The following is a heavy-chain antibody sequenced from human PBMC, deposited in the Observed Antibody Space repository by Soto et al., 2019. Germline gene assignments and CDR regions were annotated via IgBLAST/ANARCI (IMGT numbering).Heavy chain of an antibody. V-gene: IGHV4-39*01. CDR2: IYYSGST. D-gene: IGHD2-2*01. J-gene: IGHJ6*02. Sequence: SETLALTCTVAGGSISSTVDYGGWNRQPPGKGLEWIGSIYYSGSTYYNPSLKSRVTISVDTSKNQFSLKLSSVTAADTAVYYCARGEDWGPLYCSSTSCPKVYGMDVWGHGTTVTVSS. CDR1: GGSISSTVDY. CDR3: ARGEDWGPLYCSSTSCPKVYGMDV.